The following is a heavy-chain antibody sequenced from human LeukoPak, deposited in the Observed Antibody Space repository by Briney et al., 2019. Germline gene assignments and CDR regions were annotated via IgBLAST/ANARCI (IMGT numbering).Heavy chain of an antibody. J-gene: IGHJ6*02. CDR2: ISYDGSNK. CDR1: GFTFSSYA. D-gene: IGHD4-17*01. CDR3: AKDSYGDYYYGMDV. Sequence: GGSLRLSCAASGFTFSSYAMHWVRQAPGKGLEWVAVISYDGSNKYYADSVKGRFTISRDNSKNTLYLQMNSLRAEDTALYYCAKDSYGDYYYGMDVWGQGTTVTVSS. V-gene: IGHV3-30-3*01.